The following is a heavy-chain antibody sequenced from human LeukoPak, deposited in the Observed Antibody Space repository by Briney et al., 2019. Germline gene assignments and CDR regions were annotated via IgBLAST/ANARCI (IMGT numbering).Heavy chain of an antibody. Sequence: SETLSLTCTVSGGSISSYYWSWIRQPPGKGLEWIGYIYYSGSTNYNPSLKSRVTISVDTSKNQFSLKLSSVTAADTAVYYCARGRGYYDLSWFDPWGQGTLVTVSS. V-gene: IGHV4-59*01. J-gene: IGHJ5*02. CDR2: IYYSGST. D-gene: IGHD3-22*01. CDR1: GGSISSYY. CDR3: ARGRGYYDLSWFDP.